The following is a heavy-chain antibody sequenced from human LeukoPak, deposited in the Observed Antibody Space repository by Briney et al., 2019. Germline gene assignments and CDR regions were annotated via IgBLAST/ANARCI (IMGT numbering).Heavy chain of an antibody. J-gene: IGHJ4*02. D-gene: IGHD3-16*01. CDR2: ITPMFGTS. CDR3: ARDSPFGGY. Sequence: SVKVSCKASGGTFSRHTISWVRQSPGQGLEWMGGITPMFGTSNYAQKFRGRVTITADESTSTAYVELSSLRSEDTAVYYCARDSPFGGYWGQGTLVTVSS. V-gene: IGHV1-69*13. CDR1: GGTFSRHT.